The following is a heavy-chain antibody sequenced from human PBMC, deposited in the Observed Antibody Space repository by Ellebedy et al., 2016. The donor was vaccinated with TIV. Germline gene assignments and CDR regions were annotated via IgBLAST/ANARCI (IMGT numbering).Heavy chain of an antibody. V-gene: IGHV3-30-3*01. CDR1: GFTFSSYA. J-gene: IGHJ4*02. Sequence: GGSLRLSXAASGFTFSSYAMHWVRQAPGKGLEWVAVISYDGSNKYYADSVKGRFTISRDNSKNTLYLQMNSLRAEDTAVYYCARDSNWGSVDYWGQGTLVTVSS. D-gene: IGHD7-27*01. CDR2: ISYDGSNK. CDR3: ARDSNWGSVDY.